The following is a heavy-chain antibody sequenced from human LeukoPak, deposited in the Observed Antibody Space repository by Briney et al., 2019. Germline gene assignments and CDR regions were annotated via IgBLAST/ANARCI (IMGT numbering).Heavy chain of an antibody. D-gene: IGHD1-26*01. CDR1: GSTFTDYY. J-gene: IGHJ4*02. V-gene: IGHV1-2*02. CDR2: ISPNSGDT. Sequence: GASVKVSCKASGSTFTDYYMHWVRQAPGQGLEWMGWISPNSGDTNYAQKFQGRVTMTRDTSISTAYMELSRLRSDDTAVYYCARDGNFDYWGQGTLVTVSS. CDR3: ARDGNFDY.